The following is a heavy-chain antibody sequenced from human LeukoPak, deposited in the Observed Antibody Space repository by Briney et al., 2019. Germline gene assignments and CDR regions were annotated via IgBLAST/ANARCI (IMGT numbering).Heavy chain of an antibody. J-gene: IGHJ3*02. CDR3: ASVTTVTTKGRGAFDI. CDR2: IIPIFGTA. V-gene: IGHV1-69*06. D-gene: IGHD4-17*01. Sequence: SVKVSCKASGGTFSSYAISWVRQAPGQGLEWMGGIIPIFGTANYAQKFQGRVTITADKSTSTAYMELSSLRSEDTAVYYCASVTTVTTKGRGAFDIWGQGTMVTVSS. CDR1: GGTFSSYA.